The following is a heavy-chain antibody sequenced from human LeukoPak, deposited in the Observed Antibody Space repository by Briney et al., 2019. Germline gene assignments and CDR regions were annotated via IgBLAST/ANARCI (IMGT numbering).Heavy chain of an antibody. Sequence: PSETLSLTCAVYGGSFSGYYWSWIRQPPGKGLEWIGEINHSGSTNYNPSLKSRVTISVDTSKNQFSLKLSSETAADTAVYYCARVWVYGSGSYSFDYWGQGTLVTVSS. CDR1: GGSFSGYY. V-gene: IGHV4-34*01. D-gene: IGHD3-10*01. J-gene: IGHJ4*02. CDR3: ARVWVYGSGSYSFDY. CDR2: INHSGST.